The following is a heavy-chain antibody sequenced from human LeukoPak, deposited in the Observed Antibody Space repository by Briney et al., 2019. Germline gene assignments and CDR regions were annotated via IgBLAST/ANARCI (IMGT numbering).Heavy chain of an antibody. J-gene: IGHJ4*02. D-gene: IGHD3-22*01. CDR3: ARDYYYDSSGYWDYYFDY. CDR2: IWYDGSNK. V-gene: IGHV3-33*01. CDR1: GFTFSRFG. Sequence: GGSLRLSCAASGFTFSRFGMHWVRQVPGKGLEWVAVIWYDGSNKYYADSVKGRFTISRDNSKNTLYLEMNSLRAEDTAVYYCARDYYYDSSGYWDYYFDYWGQGTLVPVSS.